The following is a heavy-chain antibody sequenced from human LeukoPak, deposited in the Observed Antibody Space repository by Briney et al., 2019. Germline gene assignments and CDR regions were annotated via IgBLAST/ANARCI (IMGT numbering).Heavy chain of an antibody. Sequence: ASVKVSCKASGGAFSSSAVSWVRQAPGQGLEWMGGIIPVFNSPNYAQKFLGRLTITADESTRTAYMERSSLRSEDTAVYYCARAITTSWYSSSSLDYWGQGTLVTVSS. CDR1: GGAFSSSA. D-gene: IGHD6-6*01. V-gene: IGHV1-69*13. J-gene: IGHJ4*02. CDR3: ARAITTSWYSSSSLDY. CDR2: IIPVFNSP.